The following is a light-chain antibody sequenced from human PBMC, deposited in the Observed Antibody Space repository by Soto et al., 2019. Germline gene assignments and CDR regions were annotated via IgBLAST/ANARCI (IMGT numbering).Light chain of an antibody. CDR3: QQYGTSPTWT. V-gene: IGKV3-20*01. J-gene: IGKJ1*01. CDR2: DAS. Sequence: EIVLTQSPGTLSLSPGERATLSCRASQSVSSNYLAWYQQKPGQAPRLLIYDASSRATGIPDRFSGSGSGTDFTLTISRLEPEDFAVYYCQQYGTSPTWTFGQGTKVEIK. CDR1: QSVSSNY.